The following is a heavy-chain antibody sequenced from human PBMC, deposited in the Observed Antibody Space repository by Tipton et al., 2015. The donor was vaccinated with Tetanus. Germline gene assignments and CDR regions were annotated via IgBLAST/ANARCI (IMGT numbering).Heavy chain of an antibody. CDR3: ARRSDCSSSRCFDAFDL. J-gene: IGHJ3*01. Sequence: LRLSCTVSGGSMSNNYWSWIRQPPGKGLEWIAYIFHSGSTNYSPSLKSRVAISMDTSKNQISLKLSSVTAADTAVYYCARRSDCSSSRCFDAFDLWGQGTMVTVSS. CDR1: GGSMSNNY. V-gene: IGHV4-59*01. CDR2: IFHSGST. D-gene: IGHD2-2*01.